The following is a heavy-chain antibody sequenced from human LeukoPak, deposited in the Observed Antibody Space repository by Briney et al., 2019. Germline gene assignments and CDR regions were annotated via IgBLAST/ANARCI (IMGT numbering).Heavy chain of an antibody. CDR2: IKQDGSER. CDR1: GFTFSSYC. V-gene: IGHV3-7*01. Sequence: GGSLRLSCAASGFTFSSYCMSWVRQAPGKGLEWVADIKQDGSERYYVDSVKGRFTISRDNAKNSLYLQIDSLRAEDTAVYYCTTETYRRFDYWGQGTLVTVSS. CDR3: TTETYRRFDY. J-gene: IGHJ4*02.